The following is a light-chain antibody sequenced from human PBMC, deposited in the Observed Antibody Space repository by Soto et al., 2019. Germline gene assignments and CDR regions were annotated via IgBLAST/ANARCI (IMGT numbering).Light chain of an antibody. CDR2: ATS. V-gene: IGKV3-15*01. CDR1: QSVSSN. Sequence: EIVMTQSPATLSVSPGERASISCRASQSVSSNLAWYQQKPGQTPRLLIYATSTRATDIPARFSGSGSGTEFTLTISSRQSEDFAVYYCQHYNNWPLTFVGGTKVEIK. J-gene: IGKJ4*01. CDR3: QHYNNWPLT.